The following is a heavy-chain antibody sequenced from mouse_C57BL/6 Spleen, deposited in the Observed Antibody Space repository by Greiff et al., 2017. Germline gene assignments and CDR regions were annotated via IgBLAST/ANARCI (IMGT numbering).Heavy chain of an antibody. CDR1: GYTFTSYW. V-gene: IGHV1-7*01. D-gene: IGHD2-4*01. J-gene: IGHJ2*01. CDR2: INPSSGYT. Sequence: QVHVKQSGAELAKPGASVKLSCTASGYTFTSYWMHWVKQRPGQGLEWIGYINPSSGYTKYNQKFKDKATLTADKSSSTAYMQLSSLTYEDSAVYYCARCHDYDSYYFDYWGQGTTLTVSS. CDR3: ARCHDYDSYYFDY.